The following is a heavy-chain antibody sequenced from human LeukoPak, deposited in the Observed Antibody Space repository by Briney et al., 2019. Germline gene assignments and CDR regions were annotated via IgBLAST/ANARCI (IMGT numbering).Heavy chain of an antibody. Sequence: GGSLRLSCAASGFTFSSYAMSWVRQAPGKGLEWVSGISGSGDNTYYADSVKGRFTISRDNSKNTLYLQMNSLRAEDTAVYYCAREAPFSSSQDYWGQGTLVTVSS. J-gene: IGHJ4*02. CDR3: AREAPFSSSQDY. D-gene: IGHD6-13*01. V-gene: IGHV3-23*01. CDR2: ISGSGDNT. CDR1: GFTFSSYA.